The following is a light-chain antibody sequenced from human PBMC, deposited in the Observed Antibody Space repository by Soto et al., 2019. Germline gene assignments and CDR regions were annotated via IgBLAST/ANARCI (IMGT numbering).Light chain of an antibody. V-gene: IGKV3-20*01. J-gene: IGKJ4*01. CDR3: QQYDNSPLT. CDR2: GAS. CDR1: QSVSSSF. Sequence: EIVLTQSPGTLSLSPGERATLSCRVSQSVSSSFLAWYQQKPGQAPRLLIYGASSRATGIPDRFSGSGSGTEFTLTISRLEPEDFAVYYCQQYDNSPLTFGGGTKVEIK.